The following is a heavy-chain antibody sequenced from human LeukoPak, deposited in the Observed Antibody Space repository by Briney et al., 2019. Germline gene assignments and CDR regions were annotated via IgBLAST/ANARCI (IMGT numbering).Heavy chain of an antibody. D-gene: IGHD3-10*01. CDR3: ARAQEFYGSGSYYNVGVYYYMDV. J-gene: IGHJ6*03. CDR2: INPSGGST. Sequence: GASVKVSCKASGYTFTSYYMHWVRQAPGQGLEWMGIINPSGGSTSYAQKFQGRVTMTRDMSTSTVYMELSSLRSEDTAVYYCARAQEFYGSGSYYNVGVYYYMDVWGKGTTVTISS. V-gene: IGHV1-46*01. CDR1: GYTFTSYY.